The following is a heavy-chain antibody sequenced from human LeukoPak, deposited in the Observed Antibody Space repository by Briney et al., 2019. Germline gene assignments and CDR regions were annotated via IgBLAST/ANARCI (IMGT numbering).Heavy chain of an antibody. CDR1: GFTFGSNW. CDR2: IKPDGSDE. J-gene: IGHJ4*02. CDR3: ARNTVAAAGDS. Sequence: PGGSLRLSCAASGFTFGSNWMTWVRQAPEKGLEWVAKIKPDGSDEDYVDSVKGRFTISRDNAKNLLYLQMIGLRAEDTAVYYCARNTVAAAGDSWGQGTLVTVSS. D-gene: IGHD6-13*01. V-gene: IGHV3-7*01.